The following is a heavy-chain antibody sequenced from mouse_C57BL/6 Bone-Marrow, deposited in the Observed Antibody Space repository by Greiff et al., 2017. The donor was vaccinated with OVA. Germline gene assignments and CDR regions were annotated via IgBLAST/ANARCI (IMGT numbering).Heavy chain of an antibody. CDR3: ARHGYGSVDY. Sequence: DVKLVESGGGLVKPGGSLKLSCAASGFTFSSYTMSWVRQTPEKRLEWVATISGGGGNTYYPDSVKGRVTISRDNAKNTLYLQMSSLRSEDTALYYCARHGYGSVDYWGQGTTLTVSS. CDR2: ISGGGGNT. CDR1: GFTFSSYT. J-gene: IGHJ2*01. V-gene: IGHV5-9*01. D-gene: IGHD1-1*01.